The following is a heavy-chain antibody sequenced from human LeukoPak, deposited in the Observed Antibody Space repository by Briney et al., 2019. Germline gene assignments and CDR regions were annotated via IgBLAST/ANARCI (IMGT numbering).Heavy chain of an antibody. V-gene: IGHV3-49*03. Sequence: GGSLRLSCAASGFTFNSYAMSWIRQAPGKGLEWVGFIRSKAYGETADYAASVKGRFTISRDDSKAIAYLQMNSLKTEDTAVYHCTRDRGAYNLYDYWGQGTLVTVSS. D-gene: IGHD1-1*01. CDR2: IRSKAYGETA. J-gene: IGHJ4*02. CDR3: TRDRGAYNLYDY. CDR1: GFTFNSYA.